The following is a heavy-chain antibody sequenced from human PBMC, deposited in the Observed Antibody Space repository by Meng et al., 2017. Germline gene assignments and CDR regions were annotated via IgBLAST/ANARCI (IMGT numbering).Heavy chain of an antibody. J-gene: IGHJ4*02. CDR3: ARVGSFLRDY. CDR1: GGSFSGYY. Sequence: QVQLQQWGAGLLKPSETLSLPCAVYGGSFSGYYWSWIRQPPGKGLEWIGEINHSGSPNSNPSLKSRVTISVDTSKNQFSLKLSSVTAADTAVYYCARVGSFLRDYWGQGTLVTVSS. V-gene: IGHV4-34*01. D-gene: IGHD2/OR15-2a*01. CDR2: INHSGSP.